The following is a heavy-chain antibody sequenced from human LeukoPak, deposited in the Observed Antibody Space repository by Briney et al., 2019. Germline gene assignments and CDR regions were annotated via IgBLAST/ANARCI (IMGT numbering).Heavy chain of an antibody. J-gene: IGHJ4*02. D-gene: IGHD2-15*01. CDR2: INHSGST. CDR1: GGSFSGYY. CDR3: ARGSQSLGYCSGGSCRAKIFDY. Sequence: PSESLSLTCAVYGGSFSGYYWSWIRQPPGKGLEWIGEINHSGSTKYNPALKSRVTISVDTSKNQFSLKLSSVTAADTAVYYCARGSQSLGYCSGGSCRAKIFDYWGQGTLVTVSS. V-gene: IGHV4-34*01.